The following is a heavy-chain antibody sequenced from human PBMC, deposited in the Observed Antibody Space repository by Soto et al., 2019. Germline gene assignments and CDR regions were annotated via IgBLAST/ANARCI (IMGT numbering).Heavy chain of an antibody. D-gene: IGHD3-10*01. CDR2: IIPIFGTA. CDR1: GGTFSSYA. J-gene: IGHJ5*02. CDR3: AREDLVRGAMGGWFDP. Sequence: QVQLVQSGAEVKKPGSSVKVSCKASGGTFSSYAISWVRQAPGQGPEWMGGIIPIFGTANYAQKFQGRVTITADESTSTAYMELSSLRSEDTAVYYCAREDLVRGAMGGWFDPWGQGTLVTVSS. V-gene: IGHV1-69*01.